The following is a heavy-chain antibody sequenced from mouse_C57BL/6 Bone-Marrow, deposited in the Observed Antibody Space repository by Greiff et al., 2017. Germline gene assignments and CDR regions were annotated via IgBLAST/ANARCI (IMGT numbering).Heavy chain of an antibody. CDR2: ISDGGSYT. CDR3: ARGLLPYAMDY. D-gene: IGHD2-3*01. J-gene: IGHJ4*01. V-gene: IGHV5-4*01. CDR1: GFTFSSYA. Sequence: EVHLVESGGGLVKPGGSLKLSCAASGFTFSSYAMSWVRQTPEKRLEWVATISDGGSYTYYPDNVKGRFTISRDNDKNNLYLQMSHLKSEDTAMYYWARGLLPYAMDYWGQRTSVTVSS.